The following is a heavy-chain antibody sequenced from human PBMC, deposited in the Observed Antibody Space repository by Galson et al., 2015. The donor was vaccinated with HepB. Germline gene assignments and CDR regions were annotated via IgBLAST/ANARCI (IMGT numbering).Heavy chain of an antibody. CDR1: GYTFTGYY. V-gene: IGHV1-2*02. CDR3: ARDGYCSSTSCWYWYFDL. Sequence: SVKVSCKASGYTFTGYYMHWVRQAPGQGLEWMGWINPNSGGTNYAQKFQGRVTMTRDTSISTAYMELSRLRSDDTAVYYCARDGYCSSTSCWYWYFDLWGRGTLVAVSS. D-gene: IGHD2-2*03. CDR2: INPNSGGT. J-gene: IGHJ2*01.